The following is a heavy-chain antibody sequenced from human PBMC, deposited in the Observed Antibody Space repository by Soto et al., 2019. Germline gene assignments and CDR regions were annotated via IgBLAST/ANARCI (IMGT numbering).Heavy chain of an antibody. V-gene: IGHV3-74*01. Sequence: EVQLVESGGGLVQPGGCLRLSCVASGFTFSSYWMHWVRQAPGKGLVWVSSISNDGSSIYADPVKGRFTISRDNAKNTLYLQMNSLRAEDTAVYYCARLPNKSPQNWGQGTLVIVSP. J-gene: IGHJ1*01. CDR1: GFTFSSYW. CDR2: ISNDGSS. CDR3: ARLPNKSPQN.